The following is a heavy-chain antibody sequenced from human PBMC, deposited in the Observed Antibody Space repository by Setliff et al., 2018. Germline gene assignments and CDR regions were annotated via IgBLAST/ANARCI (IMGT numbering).Heavy chain of an antibody. CDR2: FSYSGGDT. Sequence: GGSLRLSCVASGFTFSNNAMNWVRQAPGKGLEWVSAFSYSGGDTYYADSVKGRFTISRDNSKNTLYLQMNSLKADDTAVYYCAKSANRVQIWFGDYMDVWGKGTTVTVSS. V-gene: IGHV3-23*01. D-gene: IGHD3-16*01. CDR1: GFTFSNNA. J-gene: IGHJ6*03. CDR3: AKSANRVQIWFGDYMDV.